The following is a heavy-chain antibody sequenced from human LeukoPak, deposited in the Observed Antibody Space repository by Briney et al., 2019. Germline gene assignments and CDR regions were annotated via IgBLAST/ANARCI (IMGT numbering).Heavy chain of an antibody. CDR3: ARDLYSGSYCVDY. Sequence: PGRSLRLSRAASGFSFSGYGIHWVRQAPGKGLEWVAVIWHDGSNKYYADSVKGRFTISRDNSKNTLYLQMNSLRAEDTAVYYCARDLYSGSYCVDYWGQGTLVTVSS. V-gene: IGHV3-33*01. J-gene: IGHJ4*02. D-gene: IGHD1-26*01. CDR1: GFSFSGYG. CDR2: IWHDGSNK.